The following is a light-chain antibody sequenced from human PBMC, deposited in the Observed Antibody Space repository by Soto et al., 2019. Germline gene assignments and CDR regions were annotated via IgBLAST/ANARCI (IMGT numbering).Light chain of an antibody. CDR3: SSYTSGTTPVI. V-gene: IGLV2-14*01. Sequence: QSARTQPASVSGSPGQSITVSCTGTSSDVGSYTYVSWYQQHPGKAPKLMIYEVDNRPSGVSNRFSGSKSGNTASLTISGLQAEDEADYYCSSYTSGTTPVIFGGGTKVTVL. J-gene: IGLJ2*01. CDR2: EVD. CDR1: SSDVGSYTY.